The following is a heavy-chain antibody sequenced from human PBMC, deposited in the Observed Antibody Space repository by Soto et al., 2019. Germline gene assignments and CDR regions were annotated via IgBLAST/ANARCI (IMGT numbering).Heavy chain of an antibody. D-gene: IGHD3-10*01. CDR3: ARDSCSTRYGDIDY. Sequence: GGSLRLSCAASGFTFSIYGMHWVRQAPGKGLEWVAVIWYDGSKEYYADSVKGRFTISRDNSKNTLFLQMNSLRVEDTALYYCARDSCSTRYGDIDYWGPGILVTVSS. V-gene: IGHV3-33*01. CDR1: GFTFSIYG. CDR2: IWYDGSKE. J-gene: IGHJ4*02.